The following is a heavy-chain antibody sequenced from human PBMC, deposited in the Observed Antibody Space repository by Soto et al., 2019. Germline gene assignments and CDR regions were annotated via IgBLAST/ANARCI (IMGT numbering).Heavy chain of an antibody. V-gene: IGHV4-31*03. CDR2: IYYSGST. CDR1: GGTIRSGGYY. Sequence: SQILCHPCTVSGGTIRSGGYYRSWIRQHPGKGLEWIGYIYYSGSTYYNPSLKSRVTISVDTSKNQFSLKLSSVTAADTAVYYCARGIDGGYDSNFDYWGQGTLVTVSS. J-gene: IGHJ4*02. D-gene: IGHD5-12*01. CDR3: ARGIDGGYDSNFDY.